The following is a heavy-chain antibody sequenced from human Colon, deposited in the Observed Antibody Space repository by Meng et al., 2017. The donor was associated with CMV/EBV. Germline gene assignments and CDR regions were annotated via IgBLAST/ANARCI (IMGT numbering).Heavy chain of an antibody. Sequence: SETLSLTCNVSGGSISPYYWSWIRQPPGKGLEWIGYLYYTGNTNSNPSLKSRITMFVDTSKKLLSLSLSSVTAADTAVYYCARHFDLGGMDVWGQGTTVTVSS. CDR2: LYYTGNT. CDR3: ARHFDLGGMDV. D-gene: IGHD3-16*01. J-gene: IGHJ6*02. V-gene: IGHV4-59*01. CDR1: GGSISPYY.